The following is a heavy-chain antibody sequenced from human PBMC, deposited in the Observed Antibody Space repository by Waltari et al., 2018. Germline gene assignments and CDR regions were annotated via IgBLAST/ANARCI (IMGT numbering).Heavy chain of an antibody. J-gene: IGHJ4*02. CDR2: ISGSGGST. CDR1: GFTFSSYA. D-gene: IGHD6-19*01. CDR3: AKDSSGWYPRYFDY. V-gene: IGHV3-23*01. Sequence: EVQLLESGGGLVQPGGSLRLSCADSGFTFSSYAMSWVRKAPGKGLVGVSAISGSGGSTYYADYVKGRFTISRYNSKNTLYLQTNSLRAEDTAVYYCAKDSSGWYPRYFDYLGQGTLVTVSS.